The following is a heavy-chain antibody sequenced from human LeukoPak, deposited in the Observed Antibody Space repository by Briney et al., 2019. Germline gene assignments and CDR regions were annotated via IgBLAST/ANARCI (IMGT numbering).Heavy chain of an antibody. CDR2: IYPGDSET. D-gene: IGHD4-23*01. CDR1: GXSFTSYW. CDR3: ARHREYGGHYYFDY. Sequence: GESLKISCKGSGXSFTSYWIGWVRQMPGKGLEWMGIIYPGDSETRDSPSFQGQVTISADKSISTAYLQWSSLKASDTAMYYCARHREYGGHYYFDYWGQGTLVTVSS. V-gene: IGHV5-51*01. J-gene: IGHJ4*02.